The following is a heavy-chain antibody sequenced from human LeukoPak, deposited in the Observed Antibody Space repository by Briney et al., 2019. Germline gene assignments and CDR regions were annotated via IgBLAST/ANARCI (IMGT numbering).Heavy chain of an antibody. CDR3: AKSHITRYPLQYYFDL. CDR1: GFTFSSHA. J-gene: IGHJ4*02. Sequence: PGGSLRLSCAASGFTFSSHAMSWLRQTPQKGLEWVSGISVTGDVTYYTDSVKGRFTIARDNSRTTLYLQLSSLRADDTAVYYCAKSHITRYPLQYYFDLWGQGAQVIVSS. V-gene: IGHV3-23*01. CDR2: ISVTGDVT. D-gene: IGHD2-21*01.